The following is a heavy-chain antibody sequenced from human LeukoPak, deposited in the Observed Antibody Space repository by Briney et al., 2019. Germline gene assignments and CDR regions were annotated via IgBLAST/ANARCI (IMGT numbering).Heavy chain of an antibody. D-gene: IGHD2-2*01. CDR2: IYHSGST. J-gene: IGHJ4*02. Sequence: SETLSLTCAVSGYSISSGYYWGWIRQPPGKGLEWIGSIYHSGSTYYNPSLKSRVTISVDTSKNQFSLKLSSVTAADTAVYYCARHGGCSSTSCYLDYWGQGTLVTVSS. V-gene: IGHV4-38-2*01. CDR1: GYSISSGYY. CDR3: ARHGGCSSTSCYLDY.